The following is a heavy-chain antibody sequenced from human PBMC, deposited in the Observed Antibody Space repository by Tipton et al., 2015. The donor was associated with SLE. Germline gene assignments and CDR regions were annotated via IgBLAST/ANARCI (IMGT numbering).Heavy chain of an antibody. CDR1: GGSFSGYY. J-gene: IGHJ5*02. CDR3: ASLAYCGGDCYSRWFDP. V-gene: IGHV4-34*01. Sequence: LRLSCAVYGGSFSGYYWSWIRQPPGKGLDWIGSIYHSGSTYYNPSLKSRVTISVDTSKNQFSLKLSSVTAADTAVYYCASLAYCGGDCYSRWFDPWGQGTLVTVSS. CDR2: IYHSGST. D-gene: IGHD2-21*02.